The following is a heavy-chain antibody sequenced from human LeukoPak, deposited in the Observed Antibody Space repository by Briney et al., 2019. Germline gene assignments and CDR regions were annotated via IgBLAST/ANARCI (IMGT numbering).Heavy chain of an antibody. CDR2: INPSGGST. CDR1: GYTFTSYY. J-gene: IGHJ6*03. Sequence: ASVKVSCKASGYTFTSYYMHWVRQAPGQGLEWMGIINPSGGSTSYAQKFQGRVTMTRDTSTSTVYMELSSLRSEDMAVYYCARAGVGGYYDSSGYGEMVYYYYYYMDVWGKGTTVTVSS. D-gene: IGHD3-22*01. V-gene: IGHV1-46*01. CDR3: ARAGVGGYYDSSGYGEMVYYYYYYMDV.